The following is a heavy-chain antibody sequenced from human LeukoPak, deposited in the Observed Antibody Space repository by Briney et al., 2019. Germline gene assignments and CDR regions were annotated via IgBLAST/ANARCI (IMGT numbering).Heavy chain of an antibody. CDR1: GYTFTSYD. Sequence: ASVTVYCKASGYTFTSYDINWVRQATGQGLELMRWMNPNSGNPGYAQRFQGRVTMTRNNSISTAYMELSSLRSEDTAVYYCARGPPPTYYYDSSGKQDYYYGMDVWGQGTTVTVSS. V-gene: IGHV1-8*01. J-gene: IGHJ6*02. CDR3: ARGPPPTYYYDSSGKQDYYYGMDV. D-gene: IGHD3-22*01. CDR2: MNPNSGNP.